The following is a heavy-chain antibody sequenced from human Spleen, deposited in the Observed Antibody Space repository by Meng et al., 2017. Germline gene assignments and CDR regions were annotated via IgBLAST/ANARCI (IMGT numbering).Heavy chain of an antibody. Sequence: GESLKISCAASEFTFSRYAMTWVRQAPGKGLEWVSSIGPSGGDTYYADSVKGRFTISRHNSKNTLYLQMNSLRAEDTAVYYCARVDSGSYFDYWGQGKLVNVSS. V-gene: IGHV3-23*01. J-gene: IGHJ4*02. CDR2: IGPSGGDT. CDR3: ARVDSGSYFDY. D-gene: IGHD1-26*01. CDR1: EFTFSRYA.